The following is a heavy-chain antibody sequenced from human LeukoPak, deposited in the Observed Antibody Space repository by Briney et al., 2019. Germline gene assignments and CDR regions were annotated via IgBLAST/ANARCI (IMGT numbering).Heavy chain of an antibody. V-gene: IGHV3-33*08. CDR1: GFTFSSYG. CDR2: IWYDGSNK. CDR3: ARDRGISGSYNDAFDI. Sequence: GGSLRLSCAASGFTFSSYGMHWVRQAPGKGLEWVAVIWYDGSNKYYAGSVKGRFTISRDNSKNTLHLQMNSLRAEDTAVYYCARDRGISGSYNDAFDIWGQGTMVTVSS. J-gene: IGHJ3*02. D-gene: IGHD1-26*01.